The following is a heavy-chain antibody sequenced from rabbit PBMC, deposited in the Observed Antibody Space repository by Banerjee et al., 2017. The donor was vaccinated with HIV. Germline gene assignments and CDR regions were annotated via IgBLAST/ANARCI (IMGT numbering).Heavy chain of an antibody. CDR2: IGAGSSGST. CDR3: ARWTSGWGASNL. Sequence: QSLEESGGDLVKPGASLTLTCTASGFSFSSSYYMCWVRQAPGKGLEWIACIGAGSSGSTYYASWTKGRFTISKTSSTTVTLQMTSLTAADTATYFCARWTSGWGASNLWGQGTLVTVS. D-gene: IGHD4-1*01. V-gene: IGHV1S40*01. J-gene: IGHJ4*01. CDR1: GFSFSSSYY.